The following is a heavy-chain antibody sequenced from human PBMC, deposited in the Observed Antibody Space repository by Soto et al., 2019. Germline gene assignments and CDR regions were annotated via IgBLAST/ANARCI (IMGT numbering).Heavy chain of an antibody. CDR2: IYYSGST. V-gene: IGHV4-30-4*01. CDR3: AREAAGTENYFDY. D-gene: IGHD6-13*01. J-gene: IGHJ4*02. CDR1: GGSISSGDYY. Sequence: SETLSLTCTVSGGSISSGDYYWSWIRQPPGKGLEWIGYIYYSGSTYYNPSLKSRVTISVDTSKNQFSLKLSSVTAADTAVYYCAREAAGTENYFDYWGQGTLVTVSS.